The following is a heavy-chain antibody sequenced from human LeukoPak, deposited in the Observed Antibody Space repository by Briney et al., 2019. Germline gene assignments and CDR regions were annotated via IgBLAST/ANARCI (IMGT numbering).Heavy chain of an antibody. CDR1: GGSIRSQY. V-gene: IGHV4-59*08. J-gene: IGHJ3*01. Sequence: SETLSLTCTVSGGSIRSQYWSWIRQPPGKGLEWIGYIYYSGSTNYNPSLKRRVTISVDTSKNQFSLKLSSVTAADTAFYYCARGNDYGDYTGWGQGTMVTVSS. CDR2: IYYSGST. CDR3: ARGNDYGDYTG. D-gene: IGHD4-17*01.